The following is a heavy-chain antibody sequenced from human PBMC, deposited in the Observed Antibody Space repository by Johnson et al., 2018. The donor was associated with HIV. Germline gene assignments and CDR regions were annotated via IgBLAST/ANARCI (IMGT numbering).Heavy chain of an antibody. Sequence: VQLVESGGGLVQPGGSLRLSCAASGFTFSSYWMSWVRQAPGTGLEWVANIKQDGSEKYYVDSVKGRVTISRDNAKNSLYLQMNSLRAEDTAVYYCARDQGCANWHDVFDIWGQGTMVTVSS. D-gene: IGHD1-1*01. V-gene: IGHV3-7*01. CDR3: ARDQGCANWHDVFDI. CDR2: IKQDGSEK. J-gene: IGHJ3*02. CDR1: GFTFSSYW.